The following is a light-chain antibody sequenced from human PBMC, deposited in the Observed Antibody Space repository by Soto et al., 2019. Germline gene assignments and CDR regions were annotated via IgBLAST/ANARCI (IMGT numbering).Light chain of an antibody. Sequence: EMVLTQSPATLSLSPWERATLSCRASQSVSRYLAWYQQKPGQAPRLLIYDASNRATGIPARFSGSGSGTDFTLTISSLEPEDFAVYYCQQRTNWPPAFGQGTRLEIK. J-gene: IGKJ5*01. CDR2: DAS. V-gene: IGKV3-11*01. CDR3: QQRTNWPPA. CDR1: QSVSRY.